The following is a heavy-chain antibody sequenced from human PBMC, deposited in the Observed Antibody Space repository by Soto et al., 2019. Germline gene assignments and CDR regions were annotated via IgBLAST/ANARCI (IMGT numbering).Heavy chain of an antibody. J-gene: IGHJ4*02. Sequence: QVQLQESGPGLVKPSQTLSLTCTVSGGSISSGGYYWSWIRQHPGKGLEWIGYIYYSGSTYYNPSLQSRVTISVDTSKNQFSLKLSSVTAADTAVYYCARGGVGYCSGGSCYDIDYWGQGTLVTVSS. D-gene: IGHD2-15*01. V-gene: IGHV4-31*03. CDR2: IYYSGST. CDR3: ARGGVGYCSGGSCYDIDY. CDR1: GGSISSGGYY.